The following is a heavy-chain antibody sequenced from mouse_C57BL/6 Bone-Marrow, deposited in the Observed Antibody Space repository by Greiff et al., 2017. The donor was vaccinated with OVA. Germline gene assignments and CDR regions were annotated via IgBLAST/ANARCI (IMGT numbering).Heavy chain of an antibody. CDR3: TRSYSNYGDFDY. J-gene: IGHJ2*01. Sequence: QVQLKQSGPELVRPGASVTLSCKASGYTFTDYEMHWVKQTPVHGLEWIGAIDPETGGTAYNQKFKGKAILTADKSSSTAYMELRSLTSEDSAVYYCTRSYSNYGDFDYWGQGTTLTVSS. CDR2: IDPETGGT. D-gene: IGHD2-5*01. V-gene: IGHV1-15*01. CDR1: GYTFTDYE.